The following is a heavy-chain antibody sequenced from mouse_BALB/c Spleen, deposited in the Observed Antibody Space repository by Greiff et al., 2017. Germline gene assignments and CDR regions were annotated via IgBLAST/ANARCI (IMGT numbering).Heavy chain of an antibody. J-gene: IGHJ3*01. Sequence: VQLKQSGPELVKPGASVKISCKASGYTFTDYNMHWVKQSHGKSLEWIGYIYPYNGGTGYNQKFKSKATLTVDNSSSTAYMELRSLTSEDSAVYYCARGGEVRRWFAYWGQGTLVTVSA. CDR2: IYPYNGGT. V-gene: IGHV1S29*02. CDR3: ARGGEVRRWFAY. CDR1: GYTFTDYN. D-gene: IGHD2-14*01.